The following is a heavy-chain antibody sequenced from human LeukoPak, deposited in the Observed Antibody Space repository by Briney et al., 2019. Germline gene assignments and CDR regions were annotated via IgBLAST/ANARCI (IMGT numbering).Heavy chain of an antibody. D-gene: IGHD1-7*01. CDR3: ASSLTGTKIHY. CDR1: GYTFTDYY. J-gene: IGHJ4*02. V-gene: IGHV1-2*02. CDR2: INPNSGGT. Sequence: ASVKVSCKASGYTFTDYYMHWVRQAPGQGLEWTGWINPNSGGTNYAQNFQGRVTMTRDTSISTAYLELSRLRSDDTAVFYCASSLTGTKIHYWGQGTLVTVSS.